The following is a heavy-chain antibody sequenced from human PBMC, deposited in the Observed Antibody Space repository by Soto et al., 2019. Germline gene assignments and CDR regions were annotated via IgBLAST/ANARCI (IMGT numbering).Heavy chain of an antibody. CDR2: INPNSGAI. J-gene: IGHJ5*02. V-gene: IGHV1-2*02. CDR3: ARGQKSASLSYLWENWFDP. CDR1: GYTITDYY. D-gene: IGHD1-26*01. Sequence: QVQLVQSGAEVKKPGASVKVSCKASGYTITDYYMFWVRQAPGQGLEWMGWINPNSGAISFTQKFQGRVTMTRDTSITTAYMELIGLTSDDTAVYYCARGQKSASLSYLWENWFDPWGQGTLVSVSS.